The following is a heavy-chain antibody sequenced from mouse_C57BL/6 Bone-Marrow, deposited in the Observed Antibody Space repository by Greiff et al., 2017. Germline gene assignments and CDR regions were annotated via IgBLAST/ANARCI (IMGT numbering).Heavy chain of an antibody. CDR3: AGGNYEREMDY. CDR2: ISSGSSTI. V-gene: IGHV5-17*01. J-gene: IGHJ4*01. D-gene: IGHD2-1*01. CDR1: GFTFSDYG. Sequence: EVQLVESGGGLVKPGGSLTLSCAASGFTFSDYGMHWVRQAPEKGLEWVAYISSGSSTIYYADTVKGRFTISRDNAKNTLFLQMTSLRSEDTAMYYCAGGNYEREMDYWGQGTSVTVSS.